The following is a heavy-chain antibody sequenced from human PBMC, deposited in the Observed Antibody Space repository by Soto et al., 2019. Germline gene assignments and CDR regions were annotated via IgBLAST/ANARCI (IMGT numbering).Heavy chain of an antibody. CDR3: ARAPKAVDSLDY. V-gene: IGHV3-33*01. J-gene: IGHJ4*02. D-gene: IGHD6-19*01. CDR1: GFTFSNYG. CDR2: IWYDGSNK. Sequence: GGSLRLSCAASGFTFSNYGIHWVRQAPSKGLEWVAVIWYDGSNKYYADSVKGRFTISRDNSKNTLYLQMNSLRVEDTAMYYCARAPKAVDSLDYWGLGTLVTVSS.